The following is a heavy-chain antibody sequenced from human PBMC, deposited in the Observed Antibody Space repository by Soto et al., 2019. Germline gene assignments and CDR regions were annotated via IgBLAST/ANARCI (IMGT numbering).Heavy chain of an antibody. CDR1: GFTFSSYA. CDR3: AKRRGSIVGSLGY. D-gene: IGHD1-26*01. V-gene: IGHV3-23*01. J-gene: IGHJ4*02. CDR2: ISGSGGST. Sequence: EVQLLESGGGLVQPGGSLRLSCAASGFTFSSYAMSWVRQAPGKGLEWVSAISGSGGSTYYADSVKGRFTISRDNSKNPLYLQMNSLRAEDTAVYYCAKRRGSIVGSLGYWGQGTLVTVSS.